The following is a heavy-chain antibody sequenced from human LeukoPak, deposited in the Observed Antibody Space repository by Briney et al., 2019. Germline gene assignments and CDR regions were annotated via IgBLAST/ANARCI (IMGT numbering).Heavy chain of an antibody. CDR1: GFTFSSFS. CDR2: ITGSSSYI. CDR3: ARGTPIGYDAFDI. D-gene: IGHD1-14*01. Sequence: GGSLRLSCAASGFTFSSFSMNWVRLAPGKGLEWVSSITGSSSYIYYADSVKGRFTISRDNTKNSLYLQMNSLRAEDTAVYYCARGTPIGYDAFDIWGQGTMVTVSS. J-gene: IGHJ3*02. V-gene: IGHV3-21*01.